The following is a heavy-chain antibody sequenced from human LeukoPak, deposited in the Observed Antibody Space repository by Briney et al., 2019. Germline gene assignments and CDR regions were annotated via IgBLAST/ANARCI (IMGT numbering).Heavy chain of an antibody. Sequence: GGSLRLSCAASGFILSGYWMSWVRQAPGKGLEWVANINQDGGGKYYVDSVKGRFSISRDNAKNSLFLQMNSLRAEDTAVYYCARYNTEISAYWVNYYFDLWGRGTQVTVSS. CDR1: GFILSGYW. J-gene: IGHJ2*01. CDR2: INQDGGGK. CDR3: ARYNTEISAYWVNYYFDL. D-gene: IGHD3-22*01. V-gene: IGHV3-7*01.